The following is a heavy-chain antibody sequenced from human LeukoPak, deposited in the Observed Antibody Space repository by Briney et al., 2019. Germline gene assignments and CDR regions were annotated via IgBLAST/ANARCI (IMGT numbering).Heavy chain of an antibody. CDR1: GYTFTSYG. V-gene: IGHV1-18*01. CDR2: ISAYNGNT. CDR3: GRESDYYYYMDV. J-gene: IGHJ6*03. Sequence: GASVKVSCKASGYTFTSYGISWVRQAPGQGLEWMGWISAYNGNTSYAQKLQGRVNMTTDTYTSTAYMGLRSLRSDDTAVYYCGRESDYYYYMDVWGEETRVTVS.